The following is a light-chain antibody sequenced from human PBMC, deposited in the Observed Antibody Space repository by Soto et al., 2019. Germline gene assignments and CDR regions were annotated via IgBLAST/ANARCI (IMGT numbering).Light chain of an antibody. CDR1: QSISSY. J-gene: IGKJ2*01. Sequence: EIVLTQSPATLSLSPGERATLSCRASQSISSYLAWYQQTPGQAPRLLIYDASHRATGIPARFSGSGSGTGFTLTISSLEPVGSAVYYCQQRNNWPPYTCSQGTKLESK. V-gene: IGKV3-11*01. CDR2: DAS. CDR3: QQRNNWPPYT.